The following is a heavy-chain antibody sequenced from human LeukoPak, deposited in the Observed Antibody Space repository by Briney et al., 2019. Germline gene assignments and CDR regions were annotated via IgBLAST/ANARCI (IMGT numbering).Heavy chain of an antibody. J-gene: IGHJ5*02. V-gene: IGHV4-39*02. Sequence: SETLSLTCTVSGGSISSSSYYWGWIRQPPGKGLEWIGTLYYSGSTYYNPSLKSRVTISVDTSKNHVSLRLSSVAAADAAVYYCAIPGYYYGSGSYYQVDPWGQGTLVTVSS. CDR3: AIPGYYYGSGSYYQVDP. CDR1: GGSISSSSYY. CDR2: LYYSGST. D-gene: IGHD3-10*01.